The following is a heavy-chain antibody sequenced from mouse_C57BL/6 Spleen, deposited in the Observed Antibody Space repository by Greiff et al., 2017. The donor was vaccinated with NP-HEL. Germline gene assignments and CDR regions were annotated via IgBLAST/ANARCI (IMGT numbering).Heavy chain of an antibody. CDR2: IYPSDSET. V-gene: IGHV1-61*01. Sequence: QVQLQQSGAELVRPGSSVKLSCKASGYTFTSYWMDWVKQRPGQGLEWIGNIYPSDSETHYNQKFKDKATLTVDKSSSTAYMQLSSLTSEDSAVYYCARSGLRHCAMDYWGQGTSVTVSS. J-gene: IGHJ4*01. CDR1: GYTFTSYW. CDR3: ARSGLRHCAMDY. D-gene: IGHD2-4*01.